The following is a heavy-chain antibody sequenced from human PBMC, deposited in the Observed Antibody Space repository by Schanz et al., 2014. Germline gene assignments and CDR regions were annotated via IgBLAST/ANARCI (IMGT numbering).Heavy chain of an antibody. D-gene: IGHD5-12*01. J-gene: IGHJ4*02. CDR1: GYTFAMYA. V-gene: IGHV7-4-1*01. Sequence: QVQLVQSGSELKKPGASVKVSCKASGYTFAMYAMNWVRQAPGQGLEWMGWINTNTANPTYAQGFTGRFVYTLDAXXXXXXXXXXXXXXXXXXXXXCARGYSGYSHFDYWGQGALETVSS. CDR3: ARGYSGYSHFDY. CDR2: INTNTANP.